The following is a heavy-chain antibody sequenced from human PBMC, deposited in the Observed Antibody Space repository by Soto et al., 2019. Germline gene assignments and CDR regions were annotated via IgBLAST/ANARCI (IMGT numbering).Heavy chain of an antibody. CDR1: AGSISSCC. Sequence: SETRSPTCTVSAGSISSCCWSWFRQPPGKELEWIGYIDYSGSTNYNPSLKSRVTISVDTSKTQFSLKLSSVTAADTAVYYCARDSSYGIYGMDVWTRGTTVTVSS. J-gene: IGHJ6*02. V-gene: IGHV4-59*01. CDR3: ARDSSYGIYGMDV. CDR2: IDYSGST. D-gene: IGHD4-17*01.